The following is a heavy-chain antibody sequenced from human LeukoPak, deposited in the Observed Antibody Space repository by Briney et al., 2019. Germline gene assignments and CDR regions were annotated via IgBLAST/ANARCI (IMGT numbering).Heavy chain of an antibody. D-gene: IGHD6-19*01. V-gene: IGHV1-18*01. Sequence: EASVKVSCKASGYTFTTFGISWVRQAPGQGLEWRRWISAYHGQTNFAQRFQGRLTLTTEASTSTAYMELRSLRSDDTAIYYCARDSPFLVPGTGDAFDVWGQGTMVSVSS. CDR3: ARDSPFLVPGTGDAFDV. CDR2: ISAYHGQT. J-gene: IGHJ3*01. CDR1: GYTFTTFG.